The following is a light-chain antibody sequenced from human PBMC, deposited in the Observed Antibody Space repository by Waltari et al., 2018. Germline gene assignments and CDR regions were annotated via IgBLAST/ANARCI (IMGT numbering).Light chain of an antibody. V-gene: IGKV1-8*01. CDR3: QQRSNWPPT. Sequence: AIRMTQSPSSFSASTGDRVTITCRASQGISSYLAWYQQKPGSGPKLLMSAASTLHSGVPARFSGSGSGTDFTLTISSLEPEDFAVYYCQQRSNWPPTFGQGTKVEI. CDR1: QGISSY. J-gene: IGKJ1*01. CDR2: AAS.